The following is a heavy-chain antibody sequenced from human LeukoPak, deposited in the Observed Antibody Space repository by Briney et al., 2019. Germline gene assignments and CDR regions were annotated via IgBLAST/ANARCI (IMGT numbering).Heavy chain of an antibody. V-gene: IGHV3-48*04. J-gene: IGHJ5*02. CDR1: GFTFSSYS. D-gene: IGHD2-15*01. Sequence: PGGSLRLSCAASGFTFSSYSMNWVRQAPGMGLEWVSYISSSSSTIYYADSVKGRFTISRDNAKNSLYLQMNSLRAEDTAVYYCARDRQYGVVVDWFDPWGQGTLVTVSS. CDR3: ARDRQYGVVVDWFDP. CDR2: ISSSSSTI.